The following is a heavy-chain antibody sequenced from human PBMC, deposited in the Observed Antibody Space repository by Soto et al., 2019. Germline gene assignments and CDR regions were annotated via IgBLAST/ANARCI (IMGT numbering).Heavy chain of an antibody. V-gene: IGHV4-39*01. CDR2: VYYNENT. CDR3: ARRERYYGSPGWFAP. Sequence: SETLSLPCSGSGASINNFAYYWGCIRQPPGKGLEWIGTVYYNENTYYDPSLKSCVAISVDTAKNQFSLTLRSVTAADTAIYFCARRERYYGSPGWFAPWGQRTLVTVSS. D-gene: IGHD3-10*01. CDR1: GASINNFAYY. J-gene: IGHJ5*01.